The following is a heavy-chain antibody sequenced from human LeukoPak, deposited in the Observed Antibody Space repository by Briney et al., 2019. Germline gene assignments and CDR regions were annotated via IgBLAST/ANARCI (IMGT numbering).Heavy chain of an antibody. CDR1: GFTVSSNY. CDR2: IYTSDNT. Sequence: AGSLRLSCAASGFTVSSNYMSWVRQAPGKGLEWVSVIYTSDNTYYADSVKGRFTISRHNSKNTLYLQMNSLRAEDTAVYYCARHVLYYDFWSGEFDYWGQGTLVAVSS. V-gene: IGHV3-53*04. J-gene: IGHJ4*02. CDR3: ARHVLYYDFWSGEFDY. D-gene: IGHD3-3*01.